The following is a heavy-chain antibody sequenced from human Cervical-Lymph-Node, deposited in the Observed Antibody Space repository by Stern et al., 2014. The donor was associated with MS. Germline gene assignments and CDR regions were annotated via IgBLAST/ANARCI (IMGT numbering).Heavy chain of an antibody. CDR1: GFTFDDYA. V-gene: IGHV3-9*01. CDR3: AKGNGSYYEALDY. Sequence: EVQLVESGGGLVQPGRSLRLSCTASGFTFDDYAMHWVRQAPGKGLEWVSGIRWNSGSIGYADSVKGRFTISRDNAKNSLYLQMNSLRAEDTALYYCAKGNGSYYEALDYWGQGTLVTVSS. D-gene: IGHD1-26*01. CDR2: IRWNSGSI. J-gene: IGHJ4*02.